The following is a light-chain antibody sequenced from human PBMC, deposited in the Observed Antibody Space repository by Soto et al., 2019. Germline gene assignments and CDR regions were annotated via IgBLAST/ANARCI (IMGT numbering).Light chain of an antibody. Sequence: QSVLTQPPSASGTPGPNVTLSCSGSSSNIGRGFVYWYQQLPGAAPKLLMYSHNIRPSGIPDRFSASTSGTSASLAISGLRSEDEADYHCATWDDDVSGVVFGGGTKLTVL. J-gene: IGLJ2*01. CDR3: ATWDDDVSGVV. CDR2: SHN. V-gene: IGLV1-47*02. CDR1: SSNIGRGF.